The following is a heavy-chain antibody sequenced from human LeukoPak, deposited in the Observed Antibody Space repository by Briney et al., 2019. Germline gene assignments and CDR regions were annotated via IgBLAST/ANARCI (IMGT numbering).Heavy chain of an antibody. CDR2: ISGSGGST. CDR3: AKASTPYSGTYPDAFDI. V-gene: IGHV3-23*01. CDR1: GFTFSSYW. D-gene: IGHD1-26*01. J-gene: IGHJ3*02. Sequence: PGGSLRLSCAASGFTFSSYWMSWVRQAPGKGLEWVSAISGSGGSTYYADSVKGRFTISRDNSKNTLYLQMNSLRAEDTAVYYCAKASTPYSGTYPDAFDIWGQGTMVTVSS.